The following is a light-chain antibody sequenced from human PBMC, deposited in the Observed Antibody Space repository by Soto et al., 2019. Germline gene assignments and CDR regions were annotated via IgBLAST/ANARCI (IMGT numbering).Light chain of an antibody. CDR3: QQYGSSGTV. CDR1: QSVTSSY. Sequence: EIVLTQSPGTLSLSPGERATLSCRASQSVTSSYLAWYQQKPGQAPRLLIYGASTRATGIPDRFSGSGSGTDFTLAISRLEPEDLAVYYCQQYGSSGTVVGQGTRLEIK. J-gene: IGKJ5*01. CDR2: GAS. V-gene: IGKV3-20*01.